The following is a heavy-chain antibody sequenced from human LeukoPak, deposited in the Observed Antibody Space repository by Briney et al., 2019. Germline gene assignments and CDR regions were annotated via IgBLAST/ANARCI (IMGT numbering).Heavy chain of an antibody. J-gene: IGHJ6*03. CDR3: ARVGAAGVYYYYYMDV. CDR2: IYHSGST. CDR1: GGSISSYY. V-gene: IGHV4-38-2*02. D-gene: IGHD6-13*01. Sequence: SETLSLTCTVSGGSISSYYWSWIRQPPGKGLEWIGSIYHSGSTYYNPSLKSRVTISVDTSKNQFSLKLSSVTAADTAVYYCARVGAAGVYYYYYMDVWGKGTTVTISS.